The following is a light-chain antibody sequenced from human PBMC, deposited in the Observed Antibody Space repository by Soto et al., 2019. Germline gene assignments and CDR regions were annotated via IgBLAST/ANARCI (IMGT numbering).Light chain of an antibody. CDR1: SSNIGAGYD. CDR2: GNT. V-gene: IGLV1-40*01. J-gene: IGLJ2*01. Sequence: QSALTQPPSVSGAAGQRVTISCTGSSSNIGAGYDVHWYQLLPGAAPKLLIYGNTNRPSGVPDRFSGSKSGTSASLAITGLQAEDEADYYCQSYDSSLVGVFGGGTKLTVL. CDR3: QSYDSSLVGV.